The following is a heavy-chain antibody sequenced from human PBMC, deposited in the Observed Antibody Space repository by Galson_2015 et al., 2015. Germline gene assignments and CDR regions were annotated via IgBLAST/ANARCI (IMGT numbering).Heavy chain of an antibody. J-gene: IGHJ6*02. D-gene: IGHD3-10*01. CDR3: AGAPPGFGEYYYYYYGMDV. V-gene: IGHV1-2*06. CDR1: GYTFTGYY. Sequence: SVKVSCKASGYTFTGYYMHWVRQAPGQGLEWMGRINPNSGGTNYAQTFQGRVTMTRDTSISTAYMELSRLRPDDTAVYYCAGAPPGFGEYYYYYYGMDVWGQGTTVTVSS. CDR2: INPNSGGT.